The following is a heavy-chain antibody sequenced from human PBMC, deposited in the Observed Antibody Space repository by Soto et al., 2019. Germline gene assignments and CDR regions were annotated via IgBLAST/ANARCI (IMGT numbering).Heavy chain of an antibody. CDR2: ISGSDGST. CDR1: GFTLSNYG. D-gene: IGHD3-9*01. J-gene: IGHJ4*02. V-gene: IGHV3-23*01. CDR3: AKDKYFD. Sequence: EVQLLESGGGLVQPGGSLRLSCAASGFTLSNYGMNWVRQAPGKGLEWVSGISGSDGSTYYADSVKGRFTISRDNSKNTLYLQMTTLRAEDTAVYYCAKDKYFDWGQGTLLTVSS.